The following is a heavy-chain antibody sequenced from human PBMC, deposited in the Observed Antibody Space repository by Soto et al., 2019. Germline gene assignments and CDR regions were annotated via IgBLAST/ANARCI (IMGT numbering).Heavy chain of an antibody. CDR2: IYWDDDK. D-gene: IGHD2-2*01. CDR1: GFSLSTSGVG. Sequence: QITLKESGPTLVKPTQTLTLTCTFSGFSLSTSGVGVGWIRQPPGKALEWLALIYWDDDKRYSPSLKSRLTITKDTSKNQVVLTMTNMDPVDTATYYCARRYCSTTSCYGGSWFDPWGQGTLVTVSS. CDR3: ARRYCSTTSCYGGSWFDP. J-gene: IGHJ5*02. V-gene: IGHV2-5*02.